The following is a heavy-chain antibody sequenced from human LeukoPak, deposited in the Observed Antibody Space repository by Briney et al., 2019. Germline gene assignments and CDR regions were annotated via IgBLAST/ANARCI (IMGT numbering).Heavy chain of an antibody. V-gene: IGHV3-53*01. D-gene: IGHD5-18*01. CDR1: GFTVSSNY. Sequence: GGSLRLSCAASGFTVSSNYMSWVRQAPGKGLEWVSDIYSGGSTYYADSVKGRFTISRDNSKNTLYLQMNSLRAEDTAVYYCARSNSPPYYFDYWGQGTLVTVSS. CDR2: IYSGGST. J-gene: IGHJ4*02. CDR3: ARSNSPPYYFDY.